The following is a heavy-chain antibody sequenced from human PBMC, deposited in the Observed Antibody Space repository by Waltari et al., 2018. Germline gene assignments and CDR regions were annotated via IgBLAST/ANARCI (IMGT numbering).Heavy chain of an antibody. CDR2: IYWNDDK. Sequence: QITLKESGPTLVKPTQTLTLTCTFSGFSLSTSGVGVGWIRQPPGKALEWLALIYWNDDKRYSPSRKSRLTITKDTSKNQVVLTMTNMDPVDTATYYCAHMTPHYYYYGMDVWGQGTTVTVSS. CDR3: AHMTPHYYYYGMDV. CDR1: GFSLSTSGVG. V-gene: IGHV2-5*01. D-gene: IGHD2-15*01. J-gene: IGHJ6*02.